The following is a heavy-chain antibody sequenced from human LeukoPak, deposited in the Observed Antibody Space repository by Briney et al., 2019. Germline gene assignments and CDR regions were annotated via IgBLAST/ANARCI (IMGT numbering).Heavy chain of an antibody. CDR2: INPSGGST. D-gene: IGHD6-13*01. CDR3: ARDPGIAAAAPYYYYGMDV. J-gene: IGHJ6*04. V-gene: IGHV1-46*01. CDR1: GYTFTSYY. Sequence: ASVKVSCKASGYTFTSYYMHWVRQAPGQGLEWMGIINPSGGSTSYAQKFQGRVTMTRDTSTSTVYMELSSLRSEDTPVYYCARDPGIAAAAPYYYYGMDVWGKGTTVTVSS.